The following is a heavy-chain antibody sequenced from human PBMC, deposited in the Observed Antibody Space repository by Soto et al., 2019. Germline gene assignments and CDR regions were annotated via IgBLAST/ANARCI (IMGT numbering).Heavy chain of an antibody. CDR2: MNPNSGNT. D-gene: IGHD3-9*01. CDR1: GYTFTSYD. V-gene: IGHV1-8*01. J-gene: IGHJ6*02. Sequence: RASVKVSCKASGYTFTSYDINWVRQATGQGLEWMGWMNPNSGNTGYAQKFQGRVTMTRNTSISTAYMELSSLRSEDTAVYYCARGPSYDILTGYYLYYYYYGMDVWGQGATVTVSS. CDR3: ARGPSYDILTGYYLYYYYYGMDV.